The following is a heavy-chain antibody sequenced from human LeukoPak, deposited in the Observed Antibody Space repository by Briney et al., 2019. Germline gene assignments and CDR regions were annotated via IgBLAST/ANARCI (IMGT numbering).Heavy chain of an antibody. V-gene: IGHV1-18*01. CDR2: ISAYNGNT. Sequence: ASVKVSCKASGYTFTSYGISWVRQAPGQGLEWMGWISAYNGNTNYAQKLQGRVTMTTDTSTSTAYMELRSLRSDDTAVYYCATYYYYDSSGSYYYYGTDVWGQGTTVTVSS. CDR1: GYTFTSYG. D-gene: IGHD3-22*01. J-gene: IGHJ6*02. CDR3: ATYYYYDSSGSYYYYGTDV.